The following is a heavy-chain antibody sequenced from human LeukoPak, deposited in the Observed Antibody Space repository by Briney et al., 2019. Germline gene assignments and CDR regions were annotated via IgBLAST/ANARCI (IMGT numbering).Heavy chain of an antibody. D-gene: IGHD5-12*01. V-gene: IGHV3-23*01. Sequence: PGGSLRLSCAASGLTFSSYAMSWVRQAPGKGLEWVSAISGSSGHTYYADSVKGRFTISRDNAKNSLYLQMNSLRAEDTALYYCARYGGNAFDVWGQGTMVTVSS. CDR2: ISGSSGHT. CDR3: ARYGGNAFDV. J-gene: IGHJ3*01. CDR1: GLTFSSYA.